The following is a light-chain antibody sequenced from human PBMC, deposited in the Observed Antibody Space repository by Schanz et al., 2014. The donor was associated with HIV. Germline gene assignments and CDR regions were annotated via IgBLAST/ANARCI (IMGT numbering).Light chain of an antibody. J-gene: IGKJ3*01. CDR1: QGIGNS. V-gene: IGKV1-27*01. CDR3: QHSYSAPYT. CDR2: AAS. Sequence: DIQMTQSPSSLSASVGDRVTITCRASQGIGNSLAWYQQKPGKVPSLLIYAASTLQFGVPSRFGGSGSGTDFTLTISSLQPEDFATYYCQHSYSAPYTFGPGTKIDVK.